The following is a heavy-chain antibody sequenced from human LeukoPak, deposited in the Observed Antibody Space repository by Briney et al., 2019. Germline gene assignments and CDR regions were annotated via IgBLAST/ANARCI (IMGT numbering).Heavy chain of an antibody. D-gene: IGHD6-19*01. CDR1: GGSVRSYY. J-gene: IGHJ4*02. CDR2: IYYTGTT. CDR3: AREVTGTSASFDY. Sequence: SETLSLTCTVSGGSVRSYYWTWMRQPPGKELEWLGYIYYTGTTNYNPSLKSRLTISVDTSKDHFSLKLSSVTAADTAVYYCAREVTGTSASFDYWGQGALVTVSS. V-gene: IGHV4-59*02.